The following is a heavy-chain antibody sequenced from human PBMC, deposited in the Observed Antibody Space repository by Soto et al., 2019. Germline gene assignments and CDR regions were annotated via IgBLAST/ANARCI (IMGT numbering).Heavy chain of an antibody. CDR1: GYTFTGYY. Sequence: QVQLVQSGAEVKKPGASVKVSCKASGYTFTGYYMHWVRQAPGQGLEWMGWINPNSGGTNYAQKFQGWVTMTRDTSISTAYMELSRLRSDDTAVYYCARGGVVSTGTTGPHYYDYGMDVWGQGTTVTVSS. J-gene: IGHJ6*02. D-gene: IGHD1-1*01. V-gene: IGHV1-2*04. CDR3: ARGGVVSTGTTGPHYYDYGMDV. CDR2: INPNSGGT.